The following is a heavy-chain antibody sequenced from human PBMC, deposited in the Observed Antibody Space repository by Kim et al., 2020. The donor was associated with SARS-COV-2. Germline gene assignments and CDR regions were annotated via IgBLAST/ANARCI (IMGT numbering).Heavy chain of an antibody. V-gene: IGHV3-49*04. J-gene: IGHJ4*02. CDR1: GFTFGDYA. Sequence: GGSLRLSCTASGFTFGDYAMSWVRQAPGKGLEWVGFIRSKAYGGTTEYAASVKGRFTISRDDSKSIAYLQMNSLKTEDTAVYYCTRGGGVDFDYWGQGTLVTVSS. CDR3: TRGGGVDFDY. CDR2: IRSKAYGGTT. D-gene: IGHD3-10*01.